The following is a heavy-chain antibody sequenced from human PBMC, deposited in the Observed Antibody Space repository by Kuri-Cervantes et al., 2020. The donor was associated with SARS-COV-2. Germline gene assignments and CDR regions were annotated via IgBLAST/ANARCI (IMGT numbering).Heavy chain of an antibody. J-gene: IGHJ4*02. Sequence: SETLSLTCTVSGGSISSGYYWGWIRQPPGKGLEWIGSIYHSGSTYYNPSLKSRVTISVDTSKNQFSLKLSSVTAADTAVYFCARAVVTGIPFESWGRGSQVTVSS. D-gene: IGHD2-21*02. CDR1: GGSISSGYY. CDR3: ARAVVTGIPFES. V-gene: IGHV4-38-2*02. CDR2: IYHSGST.